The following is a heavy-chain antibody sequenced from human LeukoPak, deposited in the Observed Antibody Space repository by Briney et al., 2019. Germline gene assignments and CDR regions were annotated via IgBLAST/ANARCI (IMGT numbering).Heavy chain of an antibody. CDR1: GFTFSDYY. Sequence: GGSLRLSCAASGFTFSDYYMAWIRQAPGKGLNWVSYISGSGTITYYADSLKGRFTISRDNAKNSLFLQMDSLRAEDTAVYYCARGLAVAGTGYWGQGTLVTVSS. V-gene: IGHV3-11*01. J-gene: IGHJ4*02. CDR2: ISGSGTIT. D-gene: IGHD6-19*01. CDR3: ARGLAVAGTGY.